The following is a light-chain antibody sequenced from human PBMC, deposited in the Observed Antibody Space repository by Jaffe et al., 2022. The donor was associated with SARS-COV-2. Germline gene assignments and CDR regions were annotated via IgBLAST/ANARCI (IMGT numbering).Light chain of an antibody. J-gene: IGKJ2*01. CDR2: KVS. CDR3: MQGTHSST. Sequence: DVVMTQSPLSLPVTLGQPASISCRSSQSLVSSDGNTYLNWFQQRPGQSPRRLISKVSNRDSGVPDRFSGSGSGTDFTLKISRVEAEDVGVYYCMQGTHSSTFGQGTRLEIK. V-gene: IGKV2-30*01. CDR1: QSLVSSDGNTY.